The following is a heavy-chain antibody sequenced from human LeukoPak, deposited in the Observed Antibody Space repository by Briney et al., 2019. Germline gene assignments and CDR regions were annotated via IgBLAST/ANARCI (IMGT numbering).Heavy chain of an antibody. V-gene: IGHV1-69*13. D-gene: IGHD4-17*01. J-gene: IGHJ4*02. CDR1: GGTFSSYA. CDR3: ARDPDYGDYGSYFDY. Sequence: SVKVSCKASGGTFSSYAISWVRQAPGQGLEWMGGIIPIFGTANYAQKFQGRVTITADESTSTAYMELSSLRSEDTAVYYCARDPDYGDYGSYFDYWGQGTLVTVSS. CDR2: IIPIFGTA.